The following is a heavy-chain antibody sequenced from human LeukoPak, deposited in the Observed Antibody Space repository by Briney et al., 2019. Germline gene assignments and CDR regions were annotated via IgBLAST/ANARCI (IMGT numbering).Heavy chain of an antibody. CDR2: ISSSGSTI. J-gene: IGHJ4*02. D-gene: IGHD5-12*01. V-gene: IGHV3-48*03. Sequence: GGSLRLSCAASGFTFSSYEMNWVRQAPGKGLEWVSYISSSGSTIYYADSVEGRFTISRDNAKNSLYLQMNSLRAEDTAVYYCARGGRDGYDFDYWGQGTLVTVSS. CDR3: ARGGRDGYDFDY. CDR1: GFTFSSYE.